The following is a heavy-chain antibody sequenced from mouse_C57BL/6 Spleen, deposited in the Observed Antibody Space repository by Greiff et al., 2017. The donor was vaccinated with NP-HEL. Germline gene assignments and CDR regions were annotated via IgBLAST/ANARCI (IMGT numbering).Heavy chain of an antibody. CDR1: GFTFSDYG. Sequence: EVMLVESGGGLVKPGGSLKLSCAASGFTFSDYGMHWVRQAPEKGLEWVAYISSGSSTIYYADTVKGRFTISRDNAKNTLFLQMTSLRSEDTAMYYCARPRQLRLQFAYWGQGTLVTVSA. J-gene: IGHJ3*01. CDR3: ARPRQLRLQFAY. V-gene: IGHV5-17*01. D-gene: IGHD3-2*02. CDR2: ISSGSSTI.